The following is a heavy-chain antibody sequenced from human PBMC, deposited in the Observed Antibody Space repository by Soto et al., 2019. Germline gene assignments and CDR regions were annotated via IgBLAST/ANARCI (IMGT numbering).Heavy chain of an antibody. Sequence: SVKVSCKASGGTFSSYSISWGRQAPGQGLEWMGGIIPIFGTANYAQKFQGRVTITADESTSTAYMELSSLRSEDTAVYYCARASQMIVVLNAFDIWGQGTMVT. CDR3: ARASQMIVVLNAFDI. V-gene: IGHV1-69*13. D-gene: IGHD3-22*01. CDR2: IIPIFGTA. CDR1: GGTFSSYS. J-gene: IGHJ3*02.